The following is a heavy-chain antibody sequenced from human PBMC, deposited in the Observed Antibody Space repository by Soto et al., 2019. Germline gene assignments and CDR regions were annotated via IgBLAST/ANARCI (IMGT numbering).Heavy chain of an antibody. J-gene: IGHJ6*02. CDR3: ARDRLGCSGGSCYSHNPYCYYGMDV. Sequence: QVQLVQSGAEVKKPGASVKVSCKASGYTFTSYGISWVRQAPGQGLEWMGWISAYNGNTNYAQKLQGRVTMTTDTSTSTAYMELRSLRSDDTAVYYCARDRLGCSGGSCYSHNPYCYYGMDVWGQGTTVTVSS. CDR2: ISAYNGNT. CDR1: GYTFTSYG. D-gene: IGHD2-15*01. V-gene: IGHV1-18*01.